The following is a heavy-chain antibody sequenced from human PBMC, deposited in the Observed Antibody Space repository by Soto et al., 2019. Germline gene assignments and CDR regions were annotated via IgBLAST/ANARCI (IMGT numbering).Heavy chain of an antibody. J-gene: IGHJ3*02. CDR2: IYYSGST. CDR1: VGSTSSYY. CDR3: AKNYGNAFDI. D-gene: IGHD3-10*01. V-gene: IGHV4-59*01. Sequence: TLSLTCSVSVGSTSSYYWSWIRQPPGKGLEWIGYIYYSGSTNYNPSLKSRVTISVDTSKNQFSLKLSSVTAADTAVYYCAKNYGNAFDIWGQGTMVT.